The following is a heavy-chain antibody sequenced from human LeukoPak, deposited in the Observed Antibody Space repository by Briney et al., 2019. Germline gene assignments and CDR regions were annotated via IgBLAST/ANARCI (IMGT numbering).Heavy chain of an antibody. Sequence: GGSLRLSCAASGITFSSYAMTWVRQAPGKGLEWVSAISGSGGSTYYADSVKGRFTISRDNSKNTLYLQMNSLRAEDTAVYYCAKSTVLRFLEWLLPPFDYWGQGTLVTVSS. D-gene: IGHD3-3*01. CDR2: ISGSGGST. J-gene: IGHJ4*02. CDR3: AKSTVLRFLEWLLPPFDY. CDR1: GITFSSYA. V-gene: IGHV3-23*01.